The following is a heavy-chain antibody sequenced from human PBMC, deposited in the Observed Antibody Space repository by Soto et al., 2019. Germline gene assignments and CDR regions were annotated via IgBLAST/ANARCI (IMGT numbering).Heavy chain of an antibody. CDR2: IWYDGSNK. CDR1: GFTFSSYG. CDR3: ARDRDTYYEFDY. D-gene: IGHD3-3*01. J-gene: IGHJ4*02. V-gene: IGHV3-33*01. Sequence: GGSLRLSCAASGFTFSSYGMHWVRQAPGKGLEWVAVIWYDGSNKYYADSVKGRFTISRDNSKNTLYLQMNSLRAEDTAVYYCARDRDTYYEFDYWGQGTLVTVSS.